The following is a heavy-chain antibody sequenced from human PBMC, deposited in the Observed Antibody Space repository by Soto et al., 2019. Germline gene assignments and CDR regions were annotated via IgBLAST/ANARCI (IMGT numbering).Heavy chain of an antibody. V-gene: IGHV4-30-4*01. Sequence: QVQLQESGPGLVKPSQTLSLTCTVSGDSISSGDYYWSWVRQPPGKGLEWIGYINYSGNTYNNPSLKSRVTMSIDTSKNQFSLRLSSVTAADTAVNYCARGADPWGQGTLVTVSS. J-gene: IGHJ5*02. CDR3: ARGADP. CDR1: GDSISSGDYY. CDR2: INYSGNT.